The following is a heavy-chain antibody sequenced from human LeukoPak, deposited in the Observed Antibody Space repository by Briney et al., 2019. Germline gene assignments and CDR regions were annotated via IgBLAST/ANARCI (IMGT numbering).Heavy chain of an antibody. CDR1: GFTFSSYW. D-gene: IGHD5-18*01. CDR2: IKQDGSEK. Sequence: GGSLRLSCATSGFTFSSYWPNWVRQAPGKGLEWVANIKQDGSEKYYVDSVKGRFTISRDNAKNSLYLKMNSLRAEDTAVYYWARDLSRYSYSDYWGQGTLVTVSS. CDR3: ARDLSRYSYSDY. V-gene: IGHV3-7*05. J-gene: IGHJ4*02.